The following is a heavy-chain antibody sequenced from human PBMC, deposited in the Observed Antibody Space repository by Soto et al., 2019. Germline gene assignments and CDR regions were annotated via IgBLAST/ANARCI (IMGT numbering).Heavy chain of an antibody. CDR1: GGTFSSYA. J-gene: IGHJ4*02. CDR3: ARYLDGYEIFYY. CDR2: IIPIFGTA. D-gene: IGHD5-12*01. Sequence: SVKVSCKASGGTFSSYAISWVRQAPGQGLEWMGGIIPIFGTANYAQKFQGRVTITADKSTSTAYMELSSLRSEDTAVDYCARYLDGYEIFYYWGQGTMVAV. V-gene: IGHV1-69*06.